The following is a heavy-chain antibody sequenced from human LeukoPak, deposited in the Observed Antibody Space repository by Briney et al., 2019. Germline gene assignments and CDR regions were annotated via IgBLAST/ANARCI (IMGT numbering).Heavy chain of an antibody. J-gene: IGHJ6*03. CDR2: IWYDGSNK. Sequence: GGSLRLSCAASGFTFRSYGMHWVRQAPGKGLEWVAVIWYDGSNKYYADSVKGRFTISRDNSKNTLYLQMNSLRAEDTAVYYCAKGLYDYYYYYYMDVWGKGTTVTVSS. V-gene: IGHV3-33*06. D-gene: IGHD2-8*01. CDR3: AKGLYDYYYYYYMDV. CDR1: GFTFRSYG.